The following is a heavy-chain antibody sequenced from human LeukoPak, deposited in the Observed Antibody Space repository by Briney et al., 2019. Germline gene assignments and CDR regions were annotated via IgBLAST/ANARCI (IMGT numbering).Heavy chain of an antibody. V-gene: IGHV1-2*02. D-gene: IGHD3/OR15-3a*01. Sequence: GASVKVSCKSSGYTFSGYYIHWVRQAPGQGLEWMGWINPNSGATNYAQKFQGRVTMTRDTSISTFHMEVNRLRSDDTAVYYCAREGSRGHEFFDYWGQGSLVTVSS. CDR1: GYTFSGYY. J-gene: IGHJ4*02. CDR3: AREGSRGHEFFDY. CDR2: INPNSGAT.